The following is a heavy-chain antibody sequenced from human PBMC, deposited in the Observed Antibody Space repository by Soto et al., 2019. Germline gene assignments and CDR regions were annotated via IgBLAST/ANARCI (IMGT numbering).Heavy chain of an antibody. CDR1: GGTFSSYA. D-gene: IGHD3-22*01. Sequence: SVKVSCKASGGTFSSYAISWVRQAPGQGLEWMGGIIPIFGTANYAQKFQGRVTVTADKSTSTAYMELSSLRSEDTAVYYCASGNYYDSNPTPRFQHWGQGTLVTVS. V-gene: IGHV1-69*06. J-gene: IGHJ1*01. CDR2: IIPIFGTA. CDR3: ASGNYYDSNPTPRFQH.